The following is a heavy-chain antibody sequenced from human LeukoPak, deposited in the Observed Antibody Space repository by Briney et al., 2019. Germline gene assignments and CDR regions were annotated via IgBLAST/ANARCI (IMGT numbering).Heavy chain of an antibody. Sequence: ASVKVSCKVSGYTLTELSMHWVRQAPGKGLEWMGGFDPEDGETIYAQKFQGRVTMTEDTSTDTAYMELSSLRSEDTAVYYCATDPAVTHHDAFGIWGQGTMVTVSS. J-gene: IGHJ3*02. CDR1: GYTLTELS. V-gene: IGHV1-24*01. CDR2: FDPEDGET. D-gene: IGHD4-11*01. CDR3: ATDPAVTHHDAFGI.